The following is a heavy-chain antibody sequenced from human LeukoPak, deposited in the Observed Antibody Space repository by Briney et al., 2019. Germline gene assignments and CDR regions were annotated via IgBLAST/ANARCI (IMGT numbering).Heavy chain of an antibody. D-gene: IGHD3-10*01. Sequence: PGGSLRLSCAASGFTVSSNYMSWVRQAPGKGLEWVSVIYSGGSTYYADSVKGRFTISRDNSKNTLYLQMNSLRAEDTAVYYCATAGFGEFYYYYGMDVWGQGTTVTVSS. V-gene: IGHV3-66*01. CDR3: ATAGFGEFYYYYGMDV. J-gene: IGHJ6*02. CDR1: GFTVSSNY. CDR2: IYSGGST.